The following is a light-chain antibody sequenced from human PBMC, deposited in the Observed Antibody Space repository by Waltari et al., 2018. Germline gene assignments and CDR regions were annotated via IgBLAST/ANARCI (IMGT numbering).Light chain of an antibody. J-gene: IGLJ2*01. CDR2: ADT. CDR3: HVWDNNNKYVL. CDR1: NLRGKT. Sequence: SYEVTPERSVSVSPGQTARINCGADNLRGKTVQGYQQKPPQAPVLAIYADTELPSGIPYRFSGSKSGNTATLIISGVEAGEEADFYCHVWDNNNKYVLFGGVTRLTVL. V-gene: IGLV3-21*02.